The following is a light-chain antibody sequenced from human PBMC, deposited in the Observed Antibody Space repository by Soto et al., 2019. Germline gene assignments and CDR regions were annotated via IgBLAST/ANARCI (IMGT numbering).Light chain of an antibody. CDR3: QQYYSYPRA. CDR2: AAS. CDR1: QGISSY. V-gene: IGKV1-8*01. J-gene: IGKJ3*01. Sequence: AIRMTQSPSSFSASTGDRVTITCRASQGISSYLAWYQQKPGKAPKLLIYAASTLQSGVPSRFSGSGSRTDFTLTISCLQSEDFATYYCQQYYSYPRAFGHGTKVDIK.